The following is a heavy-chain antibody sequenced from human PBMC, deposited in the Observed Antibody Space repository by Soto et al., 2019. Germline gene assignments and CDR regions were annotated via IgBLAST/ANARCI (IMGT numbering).Heavy chain of an antibody. V-gene: IGHV3-15*07. CDR1: DFTFSNAR. D-gene: IGHD3-3*02. J-gene: IGHJ4*02. Sequence: GGSLRLSCAASDFTFSNARMNWVRQAPGKGLEWVGRIKSKTDGGATDYAAPVKGRFTISRDDSENALSLQMNSLKTEDTAVYYCVSAIYWGQGTLVTSPQ. CDR3: VSAIY. CDR2: IKSKTDGGAT.